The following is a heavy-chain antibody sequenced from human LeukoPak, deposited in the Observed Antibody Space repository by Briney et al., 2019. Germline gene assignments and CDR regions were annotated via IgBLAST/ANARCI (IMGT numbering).Heavy chain of an antibody. CDR1: GGSFSGYY. Sequence: SETLSLTCAVYGGSFSGYYWSWIRQPPGKGLEWIGEINHSGSTNYIPSLKSRVTISVDTSKNQFSLKLSSVTAADTAVYYCARETPSSIAARRTYYFDYWGQGTLVTVSS. D-gene: IGHD6-6*01. J-gene: IGHJ4*02. V-gene: IGHV4-34*01. CDR2: INHSGST. CDR3: ARETPSSIAARRTYYFDY.